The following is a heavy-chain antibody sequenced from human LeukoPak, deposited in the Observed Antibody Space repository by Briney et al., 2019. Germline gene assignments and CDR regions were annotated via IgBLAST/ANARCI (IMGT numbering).Heavy chain of an antibody. CDR2: INWNGGST. CDR3: ARREVAGTDY. Sequence: AGGSLRLSCAASGFTFSSYAMSWVRQAPGKGLEWVSGINWNGGSTGYADSVKGRFTISRDNAKNSLYLQMNSLRAEDTALYYCARREVAGTDYWGQGTLVTVSS. D-gene: IGHD6-19*01. J-gene: IGHJ4*02. CDR1: GFTFSSYA. V-gene: IGHV3-20*04.